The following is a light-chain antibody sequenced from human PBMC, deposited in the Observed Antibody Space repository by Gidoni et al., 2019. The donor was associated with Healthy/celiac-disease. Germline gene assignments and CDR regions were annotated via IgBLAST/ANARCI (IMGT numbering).Light chain of an antibody. Sequence: DIQMPQSPSSLSASVGDRVTITGRASQSISSSLNWYQQNPGKAPKLLIYAASSLQSGVPSRFSGSGSETDLTLTILSLQPEDFATYYCQQSYPTELTFGGGTKVEIK. CDR3: QQSYPTELT. V-gene: IGKV1-39*01. CDR1: QSISSS. CDR2: AAS. J-gene: IGKJ4*01.